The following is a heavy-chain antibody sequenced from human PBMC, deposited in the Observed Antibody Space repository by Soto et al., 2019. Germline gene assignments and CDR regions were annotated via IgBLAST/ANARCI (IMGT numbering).Heavy chain of an antibody. J-gene: IGHJ4*01. Sequence: QVQLVQSGAEVKKPGSSVXVSCKAXGXTFXSYAXXXVRQAPGQGLEWMEGVIPIFGTSNYAQKFQGRVTITADKSTSTAYMELSSLRSEDTAVYYCARDHDGIDHWGQGTLVTVSS. CDR1: GXTFXSYA. V-gene: IGHV1-69*06. CDR2: VIPIFGTS. CDR3: ARDHDGIDH.